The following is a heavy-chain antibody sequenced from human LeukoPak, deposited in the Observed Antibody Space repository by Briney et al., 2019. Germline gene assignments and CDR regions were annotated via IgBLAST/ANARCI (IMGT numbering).Heavy chain of an antibody. Sequence: SVKVSCKASGGTFSSYAISWVRQAPGQGLEWMGRIIPILGIANYAQKFQGRVTITADKSTSTAYMELSSLRSEDTAVYYCAREGQDYDSSGYPIDYWGQGTLVTVSS. CDR2: IIPILGIA. CDR3: AREGQDYDSSGYPIDY. J-gene: IGHJ4*02. CDR1: GGTFSSYA. V-gene: IGHV1-69*04. D-gene: IGHD3-22*01.